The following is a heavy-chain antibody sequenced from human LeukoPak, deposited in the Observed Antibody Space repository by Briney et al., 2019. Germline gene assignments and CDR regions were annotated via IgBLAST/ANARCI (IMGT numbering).Heavy chain of an antibody. V-gene: IGHV1-2*02. CDR2: INPNSGGT. J-gene: IGHJ5*02. Sequence: ASVKVSCKASGYSFTDYYMHWVRQAPGQGLEWMGWINPNSGGTKYAQKFQGRVSMTRDTSISTAYMELSRLRSDDTAVYYCASTGQQLVDGDWFDPWGQGTLVTVSS. CDR3: ASTGQQLVDGDWFDP. CDR1: GYSFTDYY. D-gene: IGHD6-13*01.